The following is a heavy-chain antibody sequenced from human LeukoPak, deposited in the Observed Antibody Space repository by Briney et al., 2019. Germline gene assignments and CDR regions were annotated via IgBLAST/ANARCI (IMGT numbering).Heavy chain of an antibody. J-gene: IGHJ4*02. CDR2: ISAYNRNT. Sequence: EASVKVSCKASGGTFSSYAISWVRLAPGQGLEWMGWISAYNRNTNYAQKLQGRVTMTTDTSTSTAYMELRSLRSDDTAVYYCARLEYYDSSGYYYYYWGQGTLVTVSS. V-gene: IGHV1-18*01. CDR1: GGTFSSYA. CDR3: ARLEYYDSSGYYYYY. D-gene: IGHD3-22*01.